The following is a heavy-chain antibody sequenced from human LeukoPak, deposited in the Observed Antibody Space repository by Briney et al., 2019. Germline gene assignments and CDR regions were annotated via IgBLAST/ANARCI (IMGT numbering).Heavy chain of an antibody. D-gene: IGHD3-3*01. Sequence: GGSLRLSCAASGFSFRNYDMNWVRQAPGKGLEWVSSISASGSSIYYADSVKGRFSISRDNSKKMLYLQMTSLRVEDTAVYYCASPDYDFWSGFYYWGRGSLVTVPS. CDR2: ISASGSSI. V-gene: IGHV3-23*01. CDR1: GFSFRNYD. J-gene: IGHJ4*02. CDR3: ASPDYDFWSGFYY.